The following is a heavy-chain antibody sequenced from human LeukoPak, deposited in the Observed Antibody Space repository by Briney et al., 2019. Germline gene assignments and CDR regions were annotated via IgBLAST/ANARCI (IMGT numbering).Heavy chain of an antibody. Sequence: SETLSLTCTVAGGSSSSYYWSWIRQPPGKGLEGIGYMYYSGSNNYNASLKGRITISVDTYKNQVSLQLSSVTAADPAVYYCARDRSGPGRLDHYYHSPGMDLWGHGTTVTVSS. CDR3: ARDRSGPGRLDHYYHSPGMDL. V-gene: IGHV4-4*08. D-gene: IGHD3-10*01. CDR2: MYYSGSN. CDR1: GGSSSSYY. J-gene: IGHJ6*02.